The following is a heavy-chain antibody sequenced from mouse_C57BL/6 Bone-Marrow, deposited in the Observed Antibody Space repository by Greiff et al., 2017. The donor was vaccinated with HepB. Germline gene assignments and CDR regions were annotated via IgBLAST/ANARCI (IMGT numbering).Heavy chain of an antibody. D-gene: IGHD2-3*01. CDR1: GFTFSSYA. Sequence: DVMLVESGGGLVKPGGSLKLSCAASGFTFSSYAMSWVRQTPEKRLEWVATISDGGSYTYYPDNVKGRFTISRDNAKNNLYLQMSHLKSEDTAMYYCARDGDGNSPYAMEYWGQGESETLSS. CDR2: ISDGGSYT. V-gene: IGHV5-4*01. J-gene: IGHJ4*01. CDR3: ARDGDGNSPYAMEY.